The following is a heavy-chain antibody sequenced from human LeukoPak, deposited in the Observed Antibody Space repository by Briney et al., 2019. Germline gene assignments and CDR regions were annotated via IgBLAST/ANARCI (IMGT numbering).Heavy chain of an antibody. CDR3: AKGVYYYDSSGYYYTYYFDY. CDR1: GFTFSSYA. V-gene: IGHV3-23*01. Sequence: GGSLRLSCAASGFTFSSYAMSWVRQAPGKGLEWVSAISGGGGSTYYADSVKGRSTISRDNSKNTLYLQMNSLRAEDTAVYYCAKGVYYYDSSGYYYTYYFDYWGQGTLVTVSS. J-gene: IGHJ4*02. CDR2: ISGGGGST. D-gene: IGHD3-22*01.